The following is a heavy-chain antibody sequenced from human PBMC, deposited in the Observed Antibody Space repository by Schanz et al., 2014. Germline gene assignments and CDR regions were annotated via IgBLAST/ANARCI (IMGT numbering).Heavy chain of an antibody. V-gene: IGHV3-43*01. CDR3: ASETKKFFDY. Sequence: EVQLVESGGVVVQPGGSLRLSCGASGFSFGLYTMHWVRQVPGKGLEWVSLITFDGLSTYYGDSVKGRFSISRDNSKNSLYLQMNSLRTEDTAMYYCASETKKFFDYWGRGTLVTVSS. CDR2: ITFDGLST. CDR1: GFSFGLYT. J-gene: IGHJ4*02.